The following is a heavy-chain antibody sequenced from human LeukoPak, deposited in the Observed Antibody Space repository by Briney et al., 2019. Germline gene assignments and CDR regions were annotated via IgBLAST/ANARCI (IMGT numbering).Heavy chain of an antibody. CDR3: ARNYYGSGSYYYYYMDV. D-gene: IGHD3-10*01. V-gene: IGHV4-61*02. Sequence: SETLSLTCTVSGGSISSGSYYWSWIRQPAGKGLEWIGRIYTSGSTNYNPSLKSRVTISVDTSKNQFSLKLSSVTAADTAVYYCARNYYGSGSYYYYYMDVWGKGTTVTISS. J-gene: IGHJ6*03. CDR1: GGSISSGSYY. CDR2: IYTSGST.